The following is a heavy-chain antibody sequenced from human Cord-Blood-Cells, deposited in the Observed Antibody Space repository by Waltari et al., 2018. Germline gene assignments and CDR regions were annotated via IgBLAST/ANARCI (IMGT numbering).Heavy chain of an antibody. V-gene: IGHV1-2*02. D-gene: IGHD1-26*01. Sequence: QVQLVQSGAEVKKPGASVKVSCKASGYTFTGYYMPWVRQAPGQGLEWMGWINPNSGGTNYAQKFQGRVTMTRDTSISTAYMELSRLRSDDTAVYYCARGARRGSYSGAFDIWGQGTMVTVSS. CDR3: ARGARRGSYSGAFDI. CDR2: INPNSGGT. J-gene: IGHJ3*02. CDR1: GYTFTGYY.